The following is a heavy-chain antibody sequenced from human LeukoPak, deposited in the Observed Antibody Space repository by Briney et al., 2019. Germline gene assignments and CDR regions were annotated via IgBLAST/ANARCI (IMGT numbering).Heavy chain of an antibody. Sequence: SETLSLTCTVSGGSISSSSYYWGWIRQPPGKGLEWIGSIYYSGSTYYNPSLKGRVTISVDTSKNQFSLKLSSVTAADTAVYYCARSQLGILYYFDYWGQGTLVTVSS. CDR1: GGSISSSSYY. CDR2: IYYSGST. D-gene: IGHD7-27*01. CDR3: ARSQLGILYYFDY. V-gene: IGHV4-39*01. J-gene: IGHJ4*02.